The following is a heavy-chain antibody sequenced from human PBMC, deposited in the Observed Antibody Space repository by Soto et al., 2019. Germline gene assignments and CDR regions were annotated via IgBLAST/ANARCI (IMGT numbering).Heavy chain of an antibody. CDR1: GFTFSSYA. Sequence: EVQLLESGGGLVQPGGSLRLSCAASGFTFSSYAMSWVRQAPGKGLEWVSAISGSGGSTYYADSVKGRFTISRDNSKNTLYLQMNSLRAEDTAVYYCAKVREKWALVSAAGKFDYWGQGTLVTVSS. CDR2: ISGSGGST. J-gene: IGHJ4*02. CDR3: AKVREKWALVSAAGKFDY. D-gene: IGHD6-13*01. V-gene: IGHV3-23*01.